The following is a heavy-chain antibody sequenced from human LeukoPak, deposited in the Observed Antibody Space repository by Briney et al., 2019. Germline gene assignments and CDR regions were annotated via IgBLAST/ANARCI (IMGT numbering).Heavy chain of an antibody. CDR2: INHSGST. V-gene: IGHV4-34*01. D-gene: IGHD6-13*01. CDR1: GGSFSGYY. J-gene: IGHJ4*02. CDR3: ASAWIAAAGSIDY. Sequence: PSQTLSLTCAVYGGSFSGYYWSWIRQPPGKGLEWIGEINHSGSTNYNPSLKSRVTISVDTSKNQFSLKLSSVTAADTAVYYCASAWIAAAGSIDYWGQGTLVTVYS.